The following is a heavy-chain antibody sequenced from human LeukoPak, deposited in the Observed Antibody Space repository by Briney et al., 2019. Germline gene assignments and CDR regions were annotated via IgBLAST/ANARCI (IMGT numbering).Heavy chain of an antibody. CDR1: GGSISSSSYY. D-gene: IGHD6-13*01. Sequence: SETLSLTCTVSGGSISSSSYYWGWIRQPPGEGLEWIGSIYYSGSTYYNPSLKSRVTISVDTSKNQFSLKLSSVTAADTAVYYCESQQLVGYFDYWGQGTLVTVSS. V-gene: IGHV4-39*01. CDR2: IYYSGST. CDR3: ESQQLVGYFDY. J-gene: IGHJ4*02.